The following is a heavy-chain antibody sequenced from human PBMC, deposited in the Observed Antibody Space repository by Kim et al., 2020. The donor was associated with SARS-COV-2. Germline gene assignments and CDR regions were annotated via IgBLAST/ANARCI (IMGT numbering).Heavy chain of an antibody. V-gene: IGHV3-33*06. Sequence: GGSLRLFCAASGFTFSSYGMHWVRQAPGKGLEWVAVIWYDGSNKYYADSVKGRFTISRDNSKNTLHLQMNSLRAEDTAVYYCAKVEPPYYYDSSGAGGPVDYWGQGTLVTVSS. D-gene: IGHD3-22*01. J-gene: IGHJ4*02. CDR1: GFTFSSYG. CDR3: AKVEPPYYYDSSGAGGPVDY. CDR2: IWYDGSNK.